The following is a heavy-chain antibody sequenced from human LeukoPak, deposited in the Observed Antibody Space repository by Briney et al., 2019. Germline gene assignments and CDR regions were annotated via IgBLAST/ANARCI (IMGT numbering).Heavy chain of an antibody. J-gene: IGHJ4*02. CDR3: ARAPSVCGGTCPFDY. CDR2: IYTDGST. CDR1: GGSISNSF. D-gene: IGHD2-15*01. V-gene: IGHV4-4*07. Sequence: PSETLSLTCTVSGGSISNSFWSWIRQPAGKGLEWIGRIYTDGSTNSNPSLRSRVTMSLDTSKNQFSLKLTPVTAADTAVYSCARAPSVCGGTCPFDYWGQGTLVTVSS.